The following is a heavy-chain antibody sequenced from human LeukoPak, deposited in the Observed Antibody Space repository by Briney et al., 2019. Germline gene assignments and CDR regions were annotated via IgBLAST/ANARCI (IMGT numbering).Heavy chain of an antibody. J-gene: IGHJ6*02. Sequence: GGSLRLSCAASGFTFSAYYMSWIRQAPGKGLEWVSYICSSGSTIYYADSVKGRFTNSRDNDKNSLYLQMNSLRAEDTAVYYCASDLVTMFRGVTKSYHYDMDVWGQGTTVTVSS. CDR3: ASDLVTMFRGVTKSYHYDMDV. CDR1: GFTFSAYY. D-gene: IGHD3-10*01. CDR2: ICSSGSTI. V-gene: IGHV3-11*01.